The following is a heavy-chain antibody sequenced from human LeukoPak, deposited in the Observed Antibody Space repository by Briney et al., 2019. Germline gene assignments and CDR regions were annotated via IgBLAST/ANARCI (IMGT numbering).Heavy chain of an antibody. CDR3: ARVRYCSGGSCYGNWYDP. D-gene: IGHD2-15*01. CDR1: GFTVDDYG. J-gene: IGHJ5*02. V-gene: IGHV3-20*04. CDR2: ISWNGGTT. Sequence: GGSLRLSCAASGFTVDDYGMSWVRQVPGKGLGWVSGISWNGGTTVYADSVKGRFTISRDNGKNSLYLQMNSLRAEDTAVYYCARVRYCSGGSCYGNWYDPWGQGTLVTVSS.